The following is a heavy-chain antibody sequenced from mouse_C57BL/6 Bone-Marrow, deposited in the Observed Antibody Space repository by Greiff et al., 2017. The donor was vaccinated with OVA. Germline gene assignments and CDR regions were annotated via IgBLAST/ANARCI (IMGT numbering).Heavy chain of an antibody. D-gene: IGHD1-2*01. J-gene: IGHJ2*01. CDR3: ARERVITTDFDY. CDR1: GFNIKDYY. CDR2: IDPEDGET. Sequence: EVMLQQSGAELVKPGASVKLSCTASGFNIKDYYMHWVKQRTEKGLEWIGRIDPEDGETKYAPKFQGKATITADTSSNTAYLQLSSLTSEYTAVYYCARERVITTDFDYWGQGTTLTVSS. V-gene: IGHV14-2*01.